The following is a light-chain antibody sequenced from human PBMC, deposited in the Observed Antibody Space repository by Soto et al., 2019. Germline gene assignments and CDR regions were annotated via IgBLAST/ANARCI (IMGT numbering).Light chain of an antibody. CDR1: QSVSSGH. CDR3: HQYGRSASAIT. Sequence: ESVLTQSPGTLSLSPGDRATLSCRASQSVSSGHLAWYQQKPGQAPRLVIYDASTRATGIPDRFSGGGSGTDFTLTISRVEPEDFAVEYCHQYGRSASAITFGPGTKVEIK. CDR2: DAS. V-gene: IGKV3-20*01. J-gene: IGKJ3*01.